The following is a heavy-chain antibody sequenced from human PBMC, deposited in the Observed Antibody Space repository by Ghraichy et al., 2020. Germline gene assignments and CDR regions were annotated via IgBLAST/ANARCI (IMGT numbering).Heavy chain of an antibody. V-gene: IGHV1-46*01. D-gene: IGHD1-1*01. Sequence: ASVKVSCKASGYIFIRYCMHWVRQSPGQGLQWIGLINLNDGATDYAQKFQGRVTMTRDTSTSTVYMELSSLGSEDAAVYYCARESAATGTKNFDYWGQGTLVTV. CDR1: GYIFIRYC. CDR3: ARESAATGTKNFDY. CDR2: INLNDGAT. J-gene: IGHJ4*02.